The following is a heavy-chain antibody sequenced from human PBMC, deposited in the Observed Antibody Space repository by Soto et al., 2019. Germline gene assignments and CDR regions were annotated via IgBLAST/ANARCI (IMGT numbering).Heavy chain of an antibody. J-gene: IGHJ6*02. D-gene: IGHD3-10*01. CDR3: ARGVTLWFGELLLARDYYYGMDV. CDR2: INHSGST. V-gene: IGHV4-34*01. Sequence: SETLSLTCAVYGGSFSGYYWSWIRQPPGKGLEWIGEINHSGSTNYNPSLKSRVTISVDTSKNQFSLKLSSVTAADTAVYYCARGVTLWFGELLLARDYYYGMDVWGQGTTVTVSS. CDR1: GGSFSGYY.